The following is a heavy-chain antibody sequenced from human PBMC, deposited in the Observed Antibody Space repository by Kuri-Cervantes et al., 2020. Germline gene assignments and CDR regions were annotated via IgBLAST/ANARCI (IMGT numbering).Heavy chain of an antibody. V-gene: IGHV1-2*02. CDR1: GYTFTGYY. CDR3: ARDRASMPDKGANDWFDP. CDR2: INPNSGGT. D-gene: IGHD2/OR15-2a*01. J-gene: IGHJ5*02. Sequence: ASVKVSCKASGYTFTGYYMHWVRQAPGQGLEWMGWINPNSGGTNYAQKFQGRVTMTRDTSIGTAYMELSRLRSDDTAVYYCARDRASMPDKGANDWFDPWGQGTLVTVSS.